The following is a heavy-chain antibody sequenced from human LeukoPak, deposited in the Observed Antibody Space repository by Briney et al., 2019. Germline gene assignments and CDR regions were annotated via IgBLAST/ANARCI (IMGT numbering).Heavy chain of an antibody. J-gene: IGHJ4*02. D-gene: IGHD2-15*01. Sequence: PGESLKISCKGPGYSFSSYWIVWLRQMPGKGPEWMGLIYPTDSDTRYSPSFQGQVTISVDKSITTAYLQWSSLEASDTAMYYCARLARYCTSANCYYLDYWGQGTLVTVSS. V-gene: IGHV5-51*01. CDR2: IYPTDSDT. CDR1: GYSFSSYW. CDR3: ARLARYCTSANCYYLDY.